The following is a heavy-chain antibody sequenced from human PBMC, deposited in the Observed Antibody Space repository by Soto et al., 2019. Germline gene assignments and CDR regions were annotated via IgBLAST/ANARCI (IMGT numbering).Heavy chain of an antibody. D-gene: IGHD3-10*01. CDR3: ARGPFRPSAMDV. CDR2: MNPNSGNT. V-gene: IGHV1-8*01. J-gene: IGHJ6*02. CDR1: GYTFTSYD. Sequence: GASVKVSCKASGYTFTSYDINWVRQATGQGLEWMGWMNPNSGNTGYAQKFQGRVTITVDDATRTVYMEVRDLTSEDTAIYYCARGPFRPSAMDVWGQGTTVTVSS.